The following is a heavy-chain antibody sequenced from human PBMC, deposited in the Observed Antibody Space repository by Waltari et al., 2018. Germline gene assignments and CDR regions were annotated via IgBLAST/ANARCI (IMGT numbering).Heavy chain of an antibody. D-gene: IGHD6-13*01. CDR3: ARSPHSSSWYGNFDY. CDR2: INHSGST. J-gene: IGHJ4*02. V-gene: IGHV4-34*01. Sequence: QVQLQQWGAGLLKPSETLSLTCAVYGGSFSGYYWSWIRQPPGKGLEWIREINHSGSTNYNPSLKSRVTISVDTSKNQFSLKLSSVTAADTAVYYCARSPHSSSWYGNFDYWGQGTLVTVSS. CDR1: GGSFSGYY.